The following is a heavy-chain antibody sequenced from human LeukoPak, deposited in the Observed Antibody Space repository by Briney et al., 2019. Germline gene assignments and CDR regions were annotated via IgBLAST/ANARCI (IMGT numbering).Heavy chain of an antibody. J-gene: IGHJ4*02. V-gene: IGHV4-59*01. Sequence: PSETLSLTCTVSGGSISSYYWSWIRQPPGKGLEWIGYIYYSGSTNYNPSLKRRGTISVDTSKKQFSLKLSSVTAADTAVYYCARAIGDSSGYYYYYFDYWGQGTLVTVSS. CDR1: GGSISSYY. CDR3: ARAIGDSSGYYYYYFDY. CDR2: IYYSGST. D-gene: IGHD3-22*01.